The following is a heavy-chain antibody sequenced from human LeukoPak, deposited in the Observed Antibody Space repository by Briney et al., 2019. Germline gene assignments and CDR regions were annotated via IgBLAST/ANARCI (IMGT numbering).Heavy chain of an antibody. D-gene: IGHD3-22*01. Sequence: SETLSLTCAVYGGSFSGYYWSWIRQPPGKGLEWIGEINHSGSTNYNPSLKSRVTISVDTSKNQFSLKLSSVTAADTAVYYCARDPPYDTSGYYFDYWGQGTLVTVSS. V-gene: IGHV4-34*01. J-gene: IGHJ4*02. CDR2: INHSGST. CDR1: GGSFSGYY. CDR3: ARDPPYDTSGYYFDY.